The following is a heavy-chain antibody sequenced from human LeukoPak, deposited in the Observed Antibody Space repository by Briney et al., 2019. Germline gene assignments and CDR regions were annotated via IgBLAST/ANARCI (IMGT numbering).Heavy chain of an antibody. Sequence: PSETLSLTCTVSGGSISSDDNYWSWIRQHPGKGLEWIGYIYYSGSTHYNPSLKSRVTTSVDTSKNQFSLKLSSVTAADTAVYYCASIAAANGGYWGQGTLVTVSS. CDR1: GGSISSDDNY. CDR3: ASIAAANGGY. CDR2: IYYSGST. V-gene: IGHV4-31*03. J-gene: IGHJ4*02. D-gene: IGHD6-13*01.